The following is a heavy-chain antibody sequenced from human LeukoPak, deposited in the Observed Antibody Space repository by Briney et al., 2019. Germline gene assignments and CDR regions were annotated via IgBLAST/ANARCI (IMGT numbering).Heavy chain of an antibody. V-gene: IGHV3-23*01. D-gene: IGHD2-2*02. CDR2: VSAAGNTK. CDR1: GFTFTSYA. CDR3: ARDLYTERGDL. Sequence: TGGSLRLSCASSGFTFTSYAVSWVRQAPGKGLEWVSLVSAAGNTKHYAESVKGRFTISRDNSKNTLYLQMNSLRAEDTAIYYCARDLYTERGDLWGQGTMVTVSS. J-gene: IGHJ3*01.